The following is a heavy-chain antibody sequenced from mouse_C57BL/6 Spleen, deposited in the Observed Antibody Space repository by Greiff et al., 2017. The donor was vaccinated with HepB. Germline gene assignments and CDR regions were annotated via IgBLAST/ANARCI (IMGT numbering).Heavy chain of an antibody. V-gene: IGHV5-17*01. CDR2: ISSGSSTI. J-gene: IGHJ4*01. CDR1: GFTFSDYG. CDR3: AIDVDYAMDY. Sequence: EVHLVESGGGLVKPGGSLKLSCAASGFTFSDYGMHWVRQAPEKGLEWVAYISSGSSTIYYADTVKGRFTISRDNAKNTLFLQMTSLRSEDTAMYYCAIDVDYAMDYWGQGTSVTVSS.